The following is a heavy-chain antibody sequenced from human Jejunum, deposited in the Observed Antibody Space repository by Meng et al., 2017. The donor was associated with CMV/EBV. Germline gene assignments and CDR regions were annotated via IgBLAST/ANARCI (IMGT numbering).Heavy chain of an antibody. D-gene: IGHD3-10*01. V-gene: IGHV3-7*01. CDR2: INQDGSEK. J-gene: IGHJ5*02. CDR3: ATDQGTHGWFDP. Sequence: ADSGVTFSDYWMSWGRQAPGKGLAWVANINQDGSEKYFADSVKGRFTISRDNAKKSIYLHMNSLRTEDTAVYYCATDQGTHGWFDPWGQGTLVTVSS. CDR1: GVTFSDYW.